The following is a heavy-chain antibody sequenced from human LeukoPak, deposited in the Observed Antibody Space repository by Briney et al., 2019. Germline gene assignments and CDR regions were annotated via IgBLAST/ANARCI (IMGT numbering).Heavy chain of an antibody. D-gene: IGHD1-26*01. Sequence: GRSLRPSSAASGFTLTSYSMNCVSPAPGKGLEWVSSISSSSSYIYYADSVKGRFTSFRDNAKNALYRQRNSLRGEDTAVYYCARDASLGNDYWGQGTLVTVPS. CDR1: GFTLTSYS. V-gene: IGHV3-21*06. CDR3: ARDASLGNDY. CDR2: ISSSSSYI. J-gene: IGHJ4*02.